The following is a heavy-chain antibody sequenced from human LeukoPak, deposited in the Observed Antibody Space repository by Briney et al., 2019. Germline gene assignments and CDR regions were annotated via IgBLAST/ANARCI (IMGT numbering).Heavy chain of an antibody. CDR2: IYTSGST. V-gene: IGHV4-61*02. CDR3: ARDTRGQLANYYYYMDI. J-gene: IGHJ6*03. CDR1: GGSISSGSYY. Sequence: PSETLSLTCTVSGGSISSGSYYWSWIRQPAGKGLEWIGRIYTSGSTNYNPSLKSRVTISVDTSKNQFSLKLSSVTAADTAVYYCARDTRGQLANYYYYMDIWGKGTTVTVPS. D-gene: IGHD6-6*01.